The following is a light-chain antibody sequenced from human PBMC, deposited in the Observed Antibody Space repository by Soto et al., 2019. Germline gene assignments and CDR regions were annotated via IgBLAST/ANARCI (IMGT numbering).Light chain of an antibody. CDR3: AAWDDSLSGVV. Sequence: QPVLTQAPSASGTPGQRVTISCSGSSSNIGSNYVYWYQQLPGTVPQLLIYRNNERPSGVPDRFSGSKSGTSASLAISGLRSEDEADYYCAAWDDSLSGVVFGGGTKLTVL. CDR1: SSNIGSNY. CDR2: RNN. V-gene: IGLV1-47*01. J-gene: IGLJ2*01.